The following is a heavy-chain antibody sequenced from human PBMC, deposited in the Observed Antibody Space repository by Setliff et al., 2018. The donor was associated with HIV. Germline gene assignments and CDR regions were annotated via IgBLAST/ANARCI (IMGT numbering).Heavy chain of an antibody. D-gene: IGHD6-6*01. J-gene: IGHJ4*02. CDR1: GFTFSSYS. V-gene: IGHV3-21*04. CDR2: ISSGSSYI. Sequence: GSLRLSCAASGFTFSSYSMNWVRQAPGKGLEWVSSISSGSSYIYYAESVKGPFTISSDNSKNTLYLQMNSLRAEDTAVYYCAKEPKLGGIAAPFDYWGQGTLVTVSS. CDR3: AKEPKLGGIAAPFDY.